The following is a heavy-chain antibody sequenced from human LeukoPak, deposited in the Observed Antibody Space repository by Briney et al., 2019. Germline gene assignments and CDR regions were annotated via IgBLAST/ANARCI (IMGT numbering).Heavy chain of an antibody. D-gene: IGHD6-13*01. CDR1: GFTFSSYA. V-gene: IGHV3-23*01. J-gene: IGHJ4*02. CDR3: AKDRSIAAAAYYFDY. Sequence: GGSLRLSCAASGFTFSSYAMSWVRQAPGKGLEWVSAISGSGGSTYYADSVKGRFTISRDNSKNTLYLQMHSLRAEDTAVYYCAKDRSIAAAAYYFDYWGQGTLVTVSS. CDR2: ISGSGGST.